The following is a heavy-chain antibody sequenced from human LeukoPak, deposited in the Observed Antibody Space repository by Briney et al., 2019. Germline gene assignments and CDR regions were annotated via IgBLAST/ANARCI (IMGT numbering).Heavy chain of an antibody. D-gene: IGHD3-22*01. V-gene: IGHV5-51*01. Sequence: PGESLKISCKGSGFNFTAYWIAWVRQMPGKGLEWMGISHPINSDTKYSPSFQGQVTISADKSSSTAYLQWNSLKASDTAMYYYARHQYYYDSSGNYGWFDSWGQGTLVTVSS. CDR2: SHPINSDT. J-gene: IGHJ5*01. CDR3: ARHQYYYDSSGNYGWFDS. CDR1: GFNFTAYW.